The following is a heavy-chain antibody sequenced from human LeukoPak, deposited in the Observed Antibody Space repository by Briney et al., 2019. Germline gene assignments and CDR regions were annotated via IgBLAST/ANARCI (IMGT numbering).Heavy chain of an antibody. D-gene: IGHD6-25*01. CDR2: ISGPGDNT. V-gene: IGHV3-23*01. CDR3: AREATSSSGWYIDY. CDR1: GFTFRIFG. J-gene: IGHJ4*02. Sequence: AGGSLRLSCATSGFTFRIFGMTWVRQAPGKGPEWVSTISGPGDNTYYADSVKGRFTISRDNSKNTVSLQMNSLRAGDTAVYYCAREATSSSGWYIDYWGQGTLVAVSS.